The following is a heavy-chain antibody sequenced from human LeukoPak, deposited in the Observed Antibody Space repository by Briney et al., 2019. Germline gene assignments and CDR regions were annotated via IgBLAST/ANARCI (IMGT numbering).Heavy chain of an antibody. CDR1: GGSISSYY. D-gene: IGHD1-1*01. J-gene: IGHJ5*02. CDR2: IYYSGST. Sequence: PSETLSLTCTVSGGSISSYYWSWIRQPPGKGLEWIGYIYYSGSTNYNPSLKSRVTISVDTSKNQFSLKLSSVTAADTAMYYCARDLAGTTGADWFDPWGQGTLVTVSS. V-gene: IGHV4-59*01. CDR3: ARDLAGTTGADWFDP.